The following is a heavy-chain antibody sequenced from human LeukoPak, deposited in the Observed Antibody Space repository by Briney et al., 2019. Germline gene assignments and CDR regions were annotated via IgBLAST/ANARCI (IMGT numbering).Heavy chain of an antibody. CDR2: IYPGDSDT. CDR3: AKHLYSGYDSNFDY. CDR1: GYSFTKYW. D-gene: IGHD5-12*01. V-gene: IGHV5-51*01. Sequence: RGESLKISCKGSGYSFTKYWIGWVRPMPGKGLEWMGIIYPGDSDTRYSPSFQGQVTISADKSISTAYLQWSSLKASDTAMYYCAKHLYSGYDSNFDYWGQGTLVTVSS. J-gene: IGHJ4*02.